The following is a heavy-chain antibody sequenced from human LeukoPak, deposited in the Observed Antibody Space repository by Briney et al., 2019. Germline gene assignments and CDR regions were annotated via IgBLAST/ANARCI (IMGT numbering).Heavy chain of an antibody. CDR1: GYTLTSYD. V-gene: IGHV1-18*01. CDR2: ISAYNGNT. CDR3: ARERDLGYCSSTSCPKYNWFDP. D-gene: IGHD2-2*01. Sequence: ASVKVSCKASGYTLTSYDINWVRQATGQGLEWMGWISAYNGNTNYAQKLQGRVTITADESTSTAYMELSSLRSEDTAVYYCARERDLGYCSSTSCPKYNWFDPWGQGTLVTVSS. J-gene: IGHJ5*02.